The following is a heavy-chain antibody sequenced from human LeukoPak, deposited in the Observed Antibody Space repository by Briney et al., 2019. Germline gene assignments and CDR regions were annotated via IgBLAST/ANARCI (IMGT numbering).Heavy chain of an antibody. Sequence: SETLSLTCAVYGGSFSGYYWSWIRQPPGKGLEWIGEINHSGSTNYIPSLKSRVTISVDTSKNQFSLKLSSVTAADTAVYYCARQSYYHYYMDVWGKGTTVTVSS. CDR1: GGSFSGYY. J-gene: IGHJ6*03. CDR3: ARQSYYHYYMDV. V-gene: IGHV4-34*01. CDR2: INHSGST.